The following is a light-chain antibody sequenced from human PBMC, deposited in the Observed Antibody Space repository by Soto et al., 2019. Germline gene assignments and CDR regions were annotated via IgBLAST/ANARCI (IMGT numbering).Light chain of an antibody. CDR3: QQYDNLIT. V-gene: IGKV1-33*01. J-gene: IGKJ5*01. Sequence: DIQMTQSPSSLSASVGDRVTITFQASQDISNYLNWYQQKPGKAPKLLIYDASNLEAGVPSRFSGSGSGTDFSFTISSLQAEDIATYYGQQYDNLITFGQGTRLEIK. CDR2: DAS. CDR1: QDISNY.